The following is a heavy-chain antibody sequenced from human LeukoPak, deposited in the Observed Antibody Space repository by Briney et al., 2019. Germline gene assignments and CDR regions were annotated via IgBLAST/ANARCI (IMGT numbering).Heavy chain of an antibody. D-gene: IGHD1-26*01. Sequence: PGGSLRLSCVASGFTFSNYGMHWVRQAPGKGLEWVAVIWYDGSNKEYADSVKGRFTISRDNTKNTLFLQMNSLRAEDTAVYFCARNKEGSGSYLDYWGQGTLVTVSS. V-gene: IGHV3-33*01. CDR3: ARNKEGSGSYLDY. J-gene: IGHJ4*02. CDR1: GFTFSNYG. CDR2: IWYDGSNK.